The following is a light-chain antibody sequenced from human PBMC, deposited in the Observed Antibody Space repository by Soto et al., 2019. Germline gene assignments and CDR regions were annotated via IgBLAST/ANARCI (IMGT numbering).Light chain of an antibody. Sequence: IVLTQSPATLSLTPWEKEKLYCRASQSVSSYLAWYQHKPGQAPRLLIYDASNRATGIPARFSGSGSGTDFTLTISSLEPEDFAVYYCQQRSNWPPITFGQGTRLEI. CDR3: QQRSNWPPIT. V-gene: IGKV3-11*01. CDR2: DAS. J-gene: IGKJ5*01. CDR1: QSVSSY.